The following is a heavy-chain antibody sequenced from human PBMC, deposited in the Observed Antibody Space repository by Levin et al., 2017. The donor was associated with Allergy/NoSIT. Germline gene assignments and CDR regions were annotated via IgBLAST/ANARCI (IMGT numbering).Heavy chain of an antibody. Sequence: GGSLRLSCAASGFTFSSYGMHWVRQAPGKGLEWVAVISYDGSNKYYADSVKGRFTISRDNSKNTLYLQMNSLRAEDTAVYYCAKDGKGPYSSSWYDLFDYWGQGTLVTVSS. CDR1: GFTFSSYG. V-gene: IGHV3-30*18. D-gene: IGHD6-13*01. J-gene: IGHJ4*02. CDR3: AKDGKGPYSSSWYDLFDY. CDR2: ISYDGSNK.